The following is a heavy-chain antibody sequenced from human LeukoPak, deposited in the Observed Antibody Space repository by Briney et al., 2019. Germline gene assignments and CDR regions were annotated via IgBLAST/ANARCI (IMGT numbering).Heavy chain of an antibody. V-gene: IGHV3-21*01. Sequence: GGSLRLSCAASGFTFSSYSMNWVRQAPGKGLEWVSSISSSSSYIYYADSVKGRFTISRDNAKNSLYLQMNSLRAEDTAVYYCARLPQYGDYSFDYWGQGTLVTVSS. J-gene: IGHJ4*02. CDR2: ISSSSSYI. CDR1: GFTFSSYS. D-gene: IGHD4-17*01. CDR3: ARLPQYGDYSFDY.